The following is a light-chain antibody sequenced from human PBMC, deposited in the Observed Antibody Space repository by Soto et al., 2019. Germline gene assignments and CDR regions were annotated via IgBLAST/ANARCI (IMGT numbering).Light chain of an antibody. CDR2: GAF. CDR1: QSVSSSY. V-gene: IGKV3-20*01. J-gene: IGKJ5*01. CDR3: QQYGSSPSIT. Sequence: EIVLTQSPGTLSLSPGERATLSCRASQSVSSSYLAWYQQKPGQAPRLLIYGAFNRATDIPDRFSGSGSGTDFTLTISRLESEDFAVYYCQQYGSSPSITFGQGTRLDIK.